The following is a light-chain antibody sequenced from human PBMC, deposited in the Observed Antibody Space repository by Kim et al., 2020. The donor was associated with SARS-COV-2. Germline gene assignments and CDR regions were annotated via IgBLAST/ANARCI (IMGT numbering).Light chain of an antibody. CDR2: QAS. CDR3: QQYGSYWT. Sequence: SASVEDGVTITCRASQGISRSLAWYQQKLGEPPKLLIFQASSLESGVPSRYSGSGSGTEFTLTISSLQPDDCATYYCQQYGSYWTFGQGTKVDIK. J-gene: IGKJ1*01. V-gene: IGKV1-5*03. CDR1: QGISRS.